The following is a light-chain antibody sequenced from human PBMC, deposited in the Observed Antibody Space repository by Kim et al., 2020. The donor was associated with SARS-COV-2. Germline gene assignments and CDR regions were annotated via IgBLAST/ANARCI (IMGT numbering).Light chain of an antibody. CDR3: SSYTSSNPRV. Sequence: QSALTQPASVSGSPGQSITISCTGTSSDVGGYNFVSWYQQHPGKAPKLIIYDVIYRPPGFSNRFSGSKSGNTASLTISGLQTEDEADYFCSSYTSSNPRVFGGGTQLTVL. CDR1: SSDVGGYNF. V-gene: IGLV2-14*03. J-gene: IGLJ3*02. CDR2: DVI.